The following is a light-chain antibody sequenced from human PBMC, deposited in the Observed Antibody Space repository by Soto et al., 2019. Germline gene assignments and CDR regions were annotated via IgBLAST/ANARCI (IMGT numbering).Light chain of an antibody. J-gene: IGLJ2*01. V-gene: IGLV1-44*01. CDR1: SSNIGGNP. CDR3: AAWDDSLNVLV. CDR2: SNN. Sequence: QSVLTQPPSASGTPGQKVTISCSGSSSNIGGNPVNWYQQLPGTAPKLLIYSNNQRPSGVPDRFSGSKSGTSASLAISGLQSEDEADYYCAAWDDSLNVLVFGGGTQLTVL.